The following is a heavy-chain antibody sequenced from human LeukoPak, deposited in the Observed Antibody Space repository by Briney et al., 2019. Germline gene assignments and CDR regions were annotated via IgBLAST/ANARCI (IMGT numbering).Heavy chain of an antibody. Sequence: GDSLRLSCAASGFSFSIYAMSWVRQAPGKGLEWVAAIDRSGGSTFYADSVKGRFTISKDNSKNTLYLQINSLRVDDTAIYYCARGSHGEHDSWGQGTLVTVSS. CDR2: IDRSGGST. V-gene: IGHV3-23*01. CDR3: ARGSHGEHDS. J-gene: IGHJ5*01. D-gene: IGHD4-17*01. CDR1: GFSFSIYA.